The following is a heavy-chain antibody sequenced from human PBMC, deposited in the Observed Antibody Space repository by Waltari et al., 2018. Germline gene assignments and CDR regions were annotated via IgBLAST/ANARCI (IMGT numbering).Heavy chain of an antibody. CDR3: ARANEAFSYGPLTGNFDY. CDR2: MNPNSGNT. D-gene: IGHD5-18*01. CDR1: GYTFTSYD. Sequence: QVQLVQSGAEVKKPGASVKVSCKASGYTFTSYDINWVRQATGQGLEWMGWMNPNSGNTGYAQKFQGIVTITRNTSIGTAYMELSSLRCEDTAVYYCARANEAFSYGPLTGNFDYWGQGTLVTVSS. V-gene: IGHV1-8*03. J-gene: IGHJ4*02.